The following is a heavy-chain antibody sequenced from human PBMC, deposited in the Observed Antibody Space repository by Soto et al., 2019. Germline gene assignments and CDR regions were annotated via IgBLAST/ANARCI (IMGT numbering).Heavy chain of an antibody. CDR1: GGTFSSYA. CDR3: ASQGEGYCSGGSCYGAYYYYGMDV. Sequence: QVQLVQSGAEVKKPGSSVKVSCKASGGTFSSYAISWVRQAPGQGLEWMGGIIPIFGTANHAQEFQGRVTITADESTSTAYMELSSLRSEDTAVYYCASQGEGYCSGGSCYGAYYYYGMDVWGQGTTVTVSS. D-gene: IGHD2-15*01. J-gene: IGHJ6*02. CDR2: IIPIFGTA. V-gene: IGHV1-69*01.